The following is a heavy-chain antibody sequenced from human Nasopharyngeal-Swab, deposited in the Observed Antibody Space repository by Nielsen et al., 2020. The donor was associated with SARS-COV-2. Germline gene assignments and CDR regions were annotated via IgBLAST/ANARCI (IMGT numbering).Heavy chain of an antibody. CDR1: GGTFSSYA. CDR3: ARGDVDTAMVTRFDP. CDR2: IIPIFGTA. D-gene: IGHD5-18*01. J-gene: IGHJ5*02. V-gene: IGHV1-69*06. Sequence: SVKVSCKASGGTFSSYAISWVRQAPGQGLEWMGGIIPIFGTANYAQKFQGRVTITADKSTSTAYMELSSLRSEDTAVYYCARGDVDTAMVTRFDPWGQGTLVTVSP.